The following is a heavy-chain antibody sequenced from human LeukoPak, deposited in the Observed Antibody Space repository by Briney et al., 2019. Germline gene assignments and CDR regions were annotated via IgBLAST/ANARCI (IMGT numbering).Heavy chain of an antibody. Sequence: SVKVSCKASGGTFSSYAISWVRQAPGQGLEWMGGIIPIFGTANYAQKFQGRVTITADESTSTAYMELSSPRSEDAAVYYCARGGNRILFGAVTYNWFDPWGQGTLVTVSS. CDR1: GGTFSSYA. CDR3: ARGGNRILFGAVTYNWFDP. CDR2: IIPIFGTA. D-gene: IGHD3-3*01. V-gene: IGHV1-69*13. J-gene: IGHJ5*02.